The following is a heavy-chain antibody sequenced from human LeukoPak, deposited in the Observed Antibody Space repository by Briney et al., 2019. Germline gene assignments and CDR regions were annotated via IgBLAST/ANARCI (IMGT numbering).Heavy chain of an antibody. V-gene: IGHV1-3*01. D-gene: IGHD5-18*01. J-gene: IGHJ4*02. CDR3: ARGPLWGYHPLFDY. CDR1: GYTFTSYA. Sequence: ASVKVSCKASGYTFTSYAMHWVRQAPGQRLEWMGWINAGNGNTKYSQKFQGRVTVTRDTSASTAYMELSSLRSEDTAVYYCARGPLWGYHPLFDYWGQGTLVTVSS. CDR2: INAGNGNT.